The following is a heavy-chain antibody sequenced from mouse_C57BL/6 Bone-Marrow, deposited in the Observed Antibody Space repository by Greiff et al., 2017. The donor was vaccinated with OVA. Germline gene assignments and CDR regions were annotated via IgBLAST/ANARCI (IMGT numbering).Heavy chain of an antibody. D-gene: IGHD1-1*01. J-gene: IGHJ1*03. CDR1: GYSFTDYN. CDR3: AFYDGSSYRYFDV. V-gene: IGHV1-39*01. CDR2: INPNYGTT. Sequence: VHVKQSGPELVKPGASVKISCKASGYSFTDYNMNWVKQSNGKSLEWIGVINPNYGTTSYNQKFKGKATLTVDQSSSTAYMQLNSLTSEDSAVYYCAFYDGSSYRYFDVWGKGTTVTVSS.